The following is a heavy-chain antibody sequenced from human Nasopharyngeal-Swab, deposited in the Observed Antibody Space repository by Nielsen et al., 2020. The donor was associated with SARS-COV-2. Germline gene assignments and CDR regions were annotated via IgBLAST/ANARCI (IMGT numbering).Heavy chain of an antibody. J-gene: IGHJ5*02. CDR1: GFTFSGTA. V-gene: IGHV3-73*01. CDR3: TRHTQYCSGGSCYPRFDP. CDR2: IRSKANSYAT. Sequence: GESLKISCAASGFTFSGTAMHWVRQASGKGLEWVGRIRSKANSYATAYAASVKGRFTINRDDSKNTAYLQMNSLKTEDTAVYYCTRHTQYCSGGSCYPRFDPWGQGTLVTVSS. D-gene: IGHD2-15*01.